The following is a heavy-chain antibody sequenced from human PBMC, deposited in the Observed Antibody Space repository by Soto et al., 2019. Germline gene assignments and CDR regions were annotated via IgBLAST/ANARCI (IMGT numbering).Heavy chain of an antibody. CDR3: ARTFRQYYYDSSGYSYYFDY. J-gene: IGHJ4*02. CDR1: GFSLSTSGMR. Sequence: SGPTLVNPTQTLTLTWTFSGFSLSTSGMRVSWIRQPPGKALEWLARIDWDDDKFYSTSLKTRLTISKDTSKNQVVLTMTNMDPVDTATYYCARTFRQYYYDSSGYSYYFDYWGQGTLVTVSS. D-gene: IGHD3-22*01. V-gene: IGHV2-70*04. CDR2: IDWDDDK.